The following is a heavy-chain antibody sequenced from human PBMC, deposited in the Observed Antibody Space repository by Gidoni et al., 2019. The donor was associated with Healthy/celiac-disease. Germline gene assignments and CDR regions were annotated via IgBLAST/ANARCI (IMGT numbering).Heavy chain of an antibody. Sequence: QVQLVESGGGVVQPGRSLRLSCAASGFTFSSYGMHWVRQAPGKGLEWVAVIWYDGSNKYYADSVKGRVTISRDNSKNTLYLQMNSLRAEDTAVYYCARVSREVGATIHYYGMDVWGQGTTVTVSS. V-gene: IGHV3-33*01. CDR2: IWYDGSNK. D-gene: IGHD1-26*01. CDR3: ARVSREVGATIHYYGMDV. CDR1: GFTFSSYG. J-gene: IGHJ6*02.